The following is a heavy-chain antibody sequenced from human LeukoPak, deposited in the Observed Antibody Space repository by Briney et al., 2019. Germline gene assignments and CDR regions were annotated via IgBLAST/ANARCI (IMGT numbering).Heavy chain of an antibody. D-gene: IGHD3-10*01. V-gene: IGHV4-31*03. CDR1: GGFISIGVYY. CDR2: IYYSGST. CDR3: ARVRTDYYGSGSYYDY. Sequence: SDTLSLTCTLSGGFISIGVYYWSWIRQHPGKGLGWIEYIYYSGSTYYNPSLKSRVTISVDTSKNQFSLKLSSVTAADTAVYYCARVRTDYYGSGSYYDYWGQGTLVTVSS. J-gene: IGHJ4*02.